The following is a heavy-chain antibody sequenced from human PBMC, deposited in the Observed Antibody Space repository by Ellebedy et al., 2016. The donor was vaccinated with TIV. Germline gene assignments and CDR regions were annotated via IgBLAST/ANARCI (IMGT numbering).Heavy chain of an antibody. CDR3: ARDDGDGYLDY. CDR2: ISFDGVNK. V-gene: IGHV3-30*04. Sequence: GGSLKLSCAASAFTFSSFAMHWVRQAPGKGLEWVAVISFDGVNKYCADSVKGRFTISRDNSKNTLYLQMNSLRPEDSAVYYCARDDGDGYLDYWGQGTLVTVSS. CDR1: AFTFSSFA. D-gene: IGHD4-17*01. J-gene: IGHJ4*02.